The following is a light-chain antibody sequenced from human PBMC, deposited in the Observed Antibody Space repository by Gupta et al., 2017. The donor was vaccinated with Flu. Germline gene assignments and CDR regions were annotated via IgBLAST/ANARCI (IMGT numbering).Light chain of an antibody. Sequence: GTLSFAPGERATPSCRASQSVSSSYLAWYQQKPGQAPRLLIYGASSRATGIPDRFSGSGSGTDFTLTIIRLESEDFAVYYCQQYGSSPRTFGQGTKVEIK. CDR1: QSVSSSY. CDR2: GAS. V-gene: IGKV3-20*01. J-gene: IGKJ1*01. CDR3: QQYGSSPRT.